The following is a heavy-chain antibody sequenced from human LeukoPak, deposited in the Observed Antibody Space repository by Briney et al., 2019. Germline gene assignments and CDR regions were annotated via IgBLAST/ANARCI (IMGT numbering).Heavy chain of an antibody. CDR2: ISYDGSNK. CDR1: GFTFSSYA. J-gene: IGHJ6*02. V-gene: IGHV3-30-3*01. Sequence: GGSLRLSCAASGFTFSSYALHWVRQAPGKGLEWVAVISYDGSNKYYADSVKGRFTISRDNSKTTLYLKMNSLRAEDTAVYYCARPYGPGNCYYYYGMDVWGQGTTVTVSS. D-gene: IGHD3-10*01. CDR3: ARPYGPGNCYYYYGMDV.